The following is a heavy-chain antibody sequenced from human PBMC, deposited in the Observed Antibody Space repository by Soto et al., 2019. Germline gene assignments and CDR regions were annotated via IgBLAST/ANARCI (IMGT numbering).Heavy chain of an antibody. Sequence: QVQLVQSGAEVKKPGASVKVSCKASGYTFTSYGISWVRQAPGQGLEWMGWISAYNGNTNYAQKLQGRVNMTTDTSTSTAYMELRSLRSDDTAVYYCARAGFIAVAGTGRLADFDYWGQGTLVTVSS. CDR2: ISAYNGNT. D-gene: IGHD6-19*01. V-gene: IGHV1-18*04. J-gene: IGHJ4*02. CDR3: ARAGFIAVAGTGRLADFDY. CDR1: GYTFTSYG.